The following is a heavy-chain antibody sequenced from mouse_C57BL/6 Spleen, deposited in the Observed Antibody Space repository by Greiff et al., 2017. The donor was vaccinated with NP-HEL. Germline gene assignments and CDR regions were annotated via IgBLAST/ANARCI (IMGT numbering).Heavy chain of an antibody. Sequence: EVQLQQSGAELVRPGASVKLSCTASGFNIKDYYMHWVKQRPEQGLEWIGRIDPEDGDTEYAPKFQGKATMTADTSSNTTYLQLSSLTSEDTAVCYCTTSRYGNYPAYWGQGTLVTVSA. CDR2: IDPEDGDT. CDR3: TTSRYGNYPAY. CDR1: GFNIKDYY. D-gene: IGHD2-1*01. J-gene: IGHJ3*01. V-gene: IGHV14-1*01.